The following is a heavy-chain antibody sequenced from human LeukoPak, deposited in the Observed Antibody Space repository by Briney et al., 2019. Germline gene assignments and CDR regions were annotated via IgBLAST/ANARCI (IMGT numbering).Heavy chain of an antibody. D-gene: IGHD3-22*01. CDR3: ARCPTPTTHSSAAWSDP. J-gene: IGHJ5*02. V-gene: IGHV4-34*01. CDR1: GGSFSGYY. CDR2: INHSGNT. Sequence: SETLSLTCAVYGGSFSGYYWSWIRQPPGKGLEWIGEINHSGNTNYNPSLKSRVTISVDTSKNQFSLKLSSVTAADTAVYYCARCPTPTTHSSAAWSDPWGQGTLVTVSS.